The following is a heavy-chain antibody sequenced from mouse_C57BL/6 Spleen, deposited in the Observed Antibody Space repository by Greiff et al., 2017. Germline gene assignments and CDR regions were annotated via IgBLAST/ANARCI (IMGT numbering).Heavy chain of an antibody. J-gene: IGHJ1*03. Sequence: DVKLQESGPELVKPGASVKISCKASGYSFTGYYMNWVKQSPEKSLEWIGEINPSTGGTTYNQKFKAKATLTVDKSSSTAYMQLKSLTSEDSAVYYCARYSLPKWYFDVWGTGTTVTVSS. CDR3: ARYSLPKWYFDV. CDR2: INPSTGGT. D-gene: IGHD3-1*01. V-gene: IGHV1-42*01. CDR1: GYSFTGYY.